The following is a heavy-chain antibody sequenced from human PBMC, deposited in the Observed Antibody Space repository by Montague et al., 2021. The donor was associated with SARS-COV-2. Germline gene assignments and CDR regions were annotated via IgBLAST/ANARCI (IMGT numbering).Heavy chain of an antibody. CDR2: IDWDDDK. CDR3: ARIRYDILTGYRTLFDY. D-gene: IGHD3-9*01. J-gene: IGHJ4*02. CDR1: GFSLSTSGMC. V-gene: IGHV2-70*01. Sequence: PALVKPTQTLTLTCTFSGFSLSTSGMCVSWIRQPPGKALEWLALIDWDDDKYYSTSLKTRLTISKDTSKNQVVLTMTNMDPVDTATYYCARIRYDILTGYRTLFDYWGQGTLVTVSS.